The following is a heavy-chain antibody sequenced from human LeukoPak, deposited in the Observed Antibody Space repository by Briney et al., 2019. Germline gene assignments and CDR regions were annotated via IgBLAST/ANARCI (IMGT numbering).Heavy chain of an antibody. CDR1: GFTFKNYA. CDR2: ISDNDGST. J-gene: IGHJ1*01. CDR3: VRHDSYIPF. D-gene: IGHD5-18*01. V-gene: IGHV3-23*01. Sequence: AGGSLRLSCAASGFTFKNYAMSWVRQTPGMGLEWVSAISDNDGSTYYTDSVKGRFTISRDNSKDTVYLQMNNLRAADTALYFCVRHDSYIPFWGQGSLVTVSS.